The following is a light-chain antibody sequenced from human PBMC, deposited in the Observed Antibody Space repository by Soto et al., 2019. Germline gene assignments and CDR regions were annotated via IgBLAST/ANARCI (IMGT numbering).Light chain of an antibody. Sequence: ETVVTQYPVTLSVSPGDRATLSCRASHSVTNSYLAWYQQKPGQAPRLLIYDASSRATGIPDRFSGSGSGTDFTLTIFCQIPDDYTVYCCQLYGIPARRLGVVTSLTF. CDR3: QLYGIPARRLGVVTSLT. CDR2: DAS. V-gene: IGKV3-20*01. J-gene: IGKJ4*01. CDR1: HSVTNSY.